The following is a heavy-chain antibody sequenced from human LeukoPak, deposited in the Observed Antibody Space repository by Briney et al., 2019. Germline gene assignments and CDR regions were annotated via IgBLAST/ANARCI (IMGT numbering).Heavy chain of an antibody. J-gene: IGHJ4*02. CDR2: INYIGTS. CDR1: GGSISSSSYY. Sequence: SETLSLTCSVSGGSISSSSYYWGWIRQPPGKGLEWIGSINYIGTSNYNPSLKSRVTISVDTSKNQFSLKLSSVTAADTAVYYCASGEAATIGFDYWGQGTLVTVSS. D-gene: IGHD5-24*01. V-gene: IGHV4-39*07. CDR3: ASGEAATIGFDY.